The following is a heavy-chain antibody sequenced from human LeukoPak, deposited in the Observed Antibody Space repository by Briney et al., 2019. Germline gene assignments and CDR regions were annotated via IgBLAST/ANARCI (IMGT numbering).Heavy chain of an antibody. D-gene: IGHD6-19*01. V-gene: IGHV3-7*05. Sequence: PGGSLRLSCAASGFTFSSYWMSWVRQAPGKGLEWVANLKQDGSVKYYVDSVKGRLTISRDNSKNTLYLQMNSLRADDTAVYYCAKERTGGWPFDYWGQGTLVTVSS. CDR1: GFTFSSYW. J-gene: IGHJ4*02. CDR3: AKERTGGWPFDY. CDR2: LKQDGSVK.